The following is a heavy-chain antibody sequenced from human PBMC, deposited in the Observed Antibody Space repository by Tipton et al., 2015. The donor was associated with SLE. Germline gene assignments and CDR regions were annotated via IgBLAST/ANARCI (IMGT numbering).Heavy chain of an antibody. CDR1: GFNFSNAW. D-gene: IGHD2-2*01. CDR2: IKSKTDGGTT. Sequence: SLRLSCAASGFNFSNAWMSWVRQAPGKGLEWVGRIKSKTDGGTTDYAAPVKGRFTISRDDSKNTLYLQMNSLKTEDTAVYYCTTDSVIVVVPAAVDYWGQGTLVTVSS. V-gene: IGHV3-15*01. CDR3: TTDSVIVVVPAAVDY. J-gene: IGHJ4*02.